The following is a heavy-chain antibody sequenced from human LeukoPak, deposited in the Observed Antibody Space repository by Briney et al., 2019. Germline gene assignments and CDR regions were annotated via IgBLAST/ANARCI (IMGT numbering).Heavy chain of an antibody. CDR1: GFNVSNKY. Sequence: QPGGSLILSCAASGFNVSNKYMSWVRQAPGKGLEWVSFISIGGSTYYADSVKGRFTLARDNSKNTLYLQMNSLRAEDTAVYYCARTHYYESSYGMDVWGQGTTVIVSS. J-gene: IGHJ6*02. D-gene: IGHD3-22*01. CDR2: ISIGGST. CDR3: ARTHYYESSYGMDV. V-gene: IGHV3-66*01.